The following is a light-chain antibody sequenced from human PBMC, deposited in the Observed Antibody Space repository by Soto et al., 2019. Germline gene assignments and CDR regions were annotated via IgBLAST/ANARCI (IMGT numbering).Light chain of an antibody. CDR3: QHCDTSWP. J-gene: IGKJ1*01. CDR2: NAS. V-gene: IGKV1-5*01. CDR1: RNIERW. Sequence: DIQMTQSPSTLSASVGDRVTITCRASRNIERWLAWYQQKPGKPPKLLILNASTLGSGVPSRLSGSGAGTEFTLTASGLQPDDFATYYCQHCDTSWPFGQGTKVDLK.